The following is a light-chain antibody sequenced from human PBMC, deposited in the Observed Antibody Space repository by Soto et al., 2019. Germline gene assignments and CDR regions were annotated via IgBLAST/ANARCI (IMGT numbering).Light chain of an antibody. CDR3: QVRAVWPT. Sequence: IVLTQSPATLSLSPGERAALSCRASQSVSTSLAWYQHKPGQAPRLIIYDASKRAPGLPARFSGSGSGTDFPLTISSLEPEDFAVYYCQVRAVWPTFGQGTKVEIK. V-gene: IGKV3-11*01. CDR1: QSVSTS. CDR2: DAS. J-gene: IGKJ1*01.